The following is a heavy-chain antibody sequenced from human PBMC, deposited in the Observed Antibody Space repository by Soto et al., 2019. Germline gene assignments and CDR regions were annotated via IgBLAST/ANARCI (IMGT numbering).Heavy chain of an antibody. CDR1: GFTFSNSA. V-gene: IGHV3-30*18. CDR2: ISYDGSYR. J-gene: IGHJ5*02. Sequence: GWSLRLSCAASGFTFSNSAMVLVRQAPGKGLEWVALISYDGSYRYYADSVKGRFTISRDNSKNILYLQMNSLRADDAAVYYCAKDPDYDLNWFEPWGEGTLVTVSS. CDR3: AKDPDYDLNWFEP. D-gene: IGHD3-22*01.